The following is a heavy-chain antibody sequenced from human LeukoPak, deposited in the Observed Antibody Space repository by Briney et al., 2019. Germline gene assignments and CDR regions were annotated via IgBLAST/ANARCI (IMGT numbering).Heavy chain of an antibody. D-gene: IGHD3-16*01. CDR3: ARAWGPYPYFDY. V-gene: IGHV3-66*01. CDR2: IYSGGST. Sequence: GGSLRLSCAASGFTVSNMYMSWVRQAPGKGLEWVSVIYSGGSTHYAGSVKGRFTISRDNSKKTLYIQMNSLRAEDTAVYYCARAWGPYPYFDYWGQGTLVTVSS. J-gene: IGHJ4*02. CDR1: GFTVSNMY.